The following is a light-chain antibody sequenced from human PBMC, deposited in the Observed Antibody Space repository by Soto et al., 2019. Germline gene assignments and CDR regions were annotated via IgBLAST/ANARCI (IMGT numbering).Light chain of an antibody. CDR2: DAS. V-gene: IGKV1-5*01. J-gene: IGKJ1*01. CDR1: QSVSGW. CDR3: QQYETFSGT. Sequence: DIQMTQSPSTLSASIGDRVTITCRASQSVSGWLAWYQQKPGEAPKLLIYDASALPRGVPSRFSGSGSGTKFTLAIASLQPDDFATYYCQQYETFSGTFGPGTKVDIK.